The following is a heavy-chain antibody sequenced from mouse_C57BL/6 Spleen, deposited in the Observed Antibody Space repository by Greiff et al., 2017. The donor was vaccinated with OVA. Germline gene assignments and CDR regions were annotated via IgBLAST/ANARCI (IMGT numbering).Heavy chain of an antibody. Sequence: VQLQQSGPELVKPGASVKLSCKASGYTFTSYDINWVKQRPGQGLEWIGWIYPRDGSTKYNEKFKGKATLTVDTSSSTAYMELHSLTSEDSAVYFCARIPNYYGSSTGYFDVWGTGTTVTVSS. CDR1: GYTFTSYD. V-gene: IGHV1-85*01. CDR2: IYPRDGST. D-gene: IGHD1-1*01. CDR3: ARIPNYYGSSTGYFDV. J-gene: IGHJ1*03.